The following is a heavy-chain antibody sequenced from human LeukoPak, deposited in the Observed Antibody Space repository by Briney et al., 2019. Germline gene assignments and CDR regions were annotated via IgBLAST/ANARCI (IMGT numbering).Heavy chain of an antibody. CDR3: ARSFYYDSSVPLGY. J-gene: IGHJ4*02. V-gene: IGHV4-59*08. CDR2: IYYSGST. CDR1: GGSISSYY. D-gene: IGHD3-22*01. Sequence: SETLSLTCTVSGGSISSYYWSWIRQPPGKELEWIGYIYYSGSTNYNPSLKSRVTISVDTSKNQFSLKLCSVTAADTALYYCARSFYYDSSVPLGYWGQGTLVTVSS.